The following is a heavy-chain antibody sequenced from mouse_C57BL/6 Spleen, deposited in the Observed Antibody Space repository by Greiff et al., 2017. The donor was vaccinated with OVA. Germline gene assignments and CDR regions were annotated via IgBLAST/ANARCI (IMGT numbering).Heavy chain of an antibody. D-gene: IGHD1-1*02. J-gene: IGHJ2*01. CDR3: ARGHYGYFDY. CDR2: ISYSGST. Sequence: EVQGVESGPGMVKPSQSLSLTCTVTGYSITSGYDWHWIRHFPGNKLEWMGYISYSGSTNYNPSLKSRISITHDTSKNHFFLKLNSVTTEDTATYYCARGHYGYFDYWGQGTTLTVSS. CDR1: GYSITSGYD. V-gene: IGHV3-1*01.